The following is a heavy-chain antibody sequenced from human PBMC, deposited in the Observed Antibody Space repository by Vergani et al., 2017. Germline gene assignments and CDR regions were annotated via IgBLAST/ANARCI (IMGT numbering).Heavy chain of an antibody. D-gene: IGHD2-2*01. Sequence: QVQLVQSGAEVKKPGSSVKVSCKASGGTFSSYTISWVRQAPGQGLVWMGRIIPILGIANYAQKFQGRVTITADKSTSTAYMELSSLRSEDTAVYYCATTAAIGYYYYMDVWGKGTTVTVSS. CDR1: GGTFSSYT. V-gene: IGHV1-69*02. CDR3: ATTAAIGYYYYMDV. CDR2: IIPILGIA. J-gene: IGHJ6*03.